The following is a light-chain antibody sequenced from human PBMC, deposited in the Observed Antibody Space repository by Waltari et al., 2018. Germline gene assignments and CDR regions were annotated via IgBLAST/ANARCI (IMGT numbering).Light chain of an antibody. V-gene: IGLV1-47*01. J-gene: IGLJ3*02. Sequence: QSVLTQPPSASGTPGQSVTISCSGSTSNLGTNYVCWYQRLPGTAPHPPVYRNNQRPAGVPARFSGSKSGTSASLAISGLRSEDEADYYCAAWDDSLSGWVFGGGTKLTVL. CDR3: AAWDDSLSGWV. CDR1: TSNLGTNY. CDR2: RNN.